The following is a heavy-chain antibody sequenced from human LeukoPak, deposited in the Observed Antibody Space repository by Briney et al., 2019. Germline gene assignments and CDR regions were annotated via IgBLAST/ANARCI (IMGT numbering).Heavy chain of an antibody. Sequence: GGSLRLSCAASGFTFSSYWMSWVRQAPGKGLEWVANIKQDGSEKYYVDSVKGRFTISRDNAKNSLYLQMNSLRAEDTAVYYCASIAAYYYDSSGYPHDAFDIWGQGTMVTVSS. CDR2: IKQDGSEK. J-gene: IGHJ3*02. D-gene: IGHD3-22*01. CDR3: ASIAAYYYDSSGYPHDAFDI. V-gene: IGHV3-7*01. CDR1: GFTFSSYW.